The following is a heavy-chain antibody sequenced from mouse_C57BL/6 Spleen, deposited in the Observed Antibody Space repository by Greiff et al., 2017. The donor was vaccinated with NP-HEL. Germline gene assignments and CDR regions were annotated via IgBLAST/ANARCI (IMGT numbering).Heavy chain of an antibody. V-gene: IGHV1-53*01. CDR1: GYTFTSYW. CDR2: INPSNGGT. J-gene: IGHJ3*01. D-gene: IGHD2-4*01. CDR3: ARDRNDYDGRWFAY. Sequence: QVQLQQPGTELVKPGASVKLSCKASGYTFTSYWMHWVKQRPGQGLEWIGNINPSNGGTNYNEKFKSKATLTADKSSSTAYMQLSSLTSEESAVYYGARDRNDYDGRWFAYWGQGTLVTVSA.